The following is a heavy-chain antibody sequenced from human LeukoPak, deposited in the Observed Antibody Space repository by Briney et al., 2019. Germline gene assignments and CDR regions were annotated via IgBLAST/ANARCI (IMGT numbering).Heavy chain of an antibody. J-gene: IGHJ4*02. V-gene: IGHV5-51*01. Sequence: GESLKVSCKGSGYSFTSYWIGWVRQMPGKGLEWMGIIYPGDSDTRYSPSFQGQVTISADKSISTAYLQWSSLKASDTAMYYCPRLVVAEYLYYFDYWGQGTLVTVSS. CDR1: GYSFTSYW. CDR2: IYPGDSDT. D-gene: IGHD2-15*01. CDR3: PRLVVAEYLYYFDY.